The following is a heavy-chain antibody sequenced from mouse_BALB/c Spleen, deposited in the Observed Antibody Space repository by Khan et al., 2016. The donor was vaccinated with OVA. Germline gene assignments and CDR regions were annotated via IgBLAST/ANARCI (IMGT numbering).Heavy chain of an antibody. Sequence: EVELVESGGDLVKPEGSLKLSCAASGFTFSTYGMSWVRQTLDKRLEWVATISSGGSYTYYQDSVQGRFTISRDNAKNTLYLQMSSLKYEDTAMFYCASLAYYSDSEWFTYWGQGTLLTVSA. D-gene: IGHD1-1*01. J-gene: IGHJ3*01. CDR3: ASLAYYSDSEWFTY. V-gene: IGHV5-6*01. CDR2: ISSGGSYT. CDR1: GFTFSTYG.